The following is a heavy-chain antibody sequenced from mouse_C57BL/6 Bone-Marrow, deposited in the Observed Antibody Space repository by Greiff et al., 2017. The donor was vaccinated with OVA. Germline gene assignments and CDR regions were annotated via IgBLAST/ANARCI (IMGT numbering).Heavy chain of an antibody. CDR3: TRSLNYALAY. V-gene: IGHV1-20*01. CDR2: INPYNGDT. CDR1: GYSFTGYF. J-gene: IGHJ3*01. D-gene: IGHD2-1*01. Sequence: EVKLMESGPELVKPGDSVKISCKASGYSFTGYFMNWVMQSHGKSLEWIGRINPYNGDTFYNQKFKGKATLTVDKSSSTAHMELRSLTSEDSAVYYCTRSLNYALAYWGQGTLVTVSA.